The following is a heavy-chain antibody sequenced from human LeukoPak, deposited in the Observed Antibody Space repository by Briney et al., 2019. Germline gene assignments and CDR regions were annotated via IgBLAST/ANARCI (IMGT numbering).Heavy chain of an antibody. CDR2: IYYSGST. CDR1: GGSLSSYY. CDR3: ARVGYYDSSGYYDDY. J-gene: IGHJ4*02. D-gene: IGHD3-22*01. V-gene: IGHV4-59*01. Sequence: SETLSLTCTVSGGSLSSYYWSWIRQPPGKGLEWIGYIYYSGSTNYNPSLKSRVTISVDTSKNQFSLKLSSVTAADTAVYYCARVGYYDSSGYYDDYWGQGTLVTVTS.